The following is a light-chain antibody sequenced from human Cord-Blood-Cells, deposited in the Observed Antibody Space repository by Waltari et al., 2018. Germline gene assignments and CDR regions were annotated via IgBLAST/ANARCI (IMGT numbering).Light chain of an antibody. CDR2: EFS. CDR1: SSDVSGYNY. V-gene: IGLV2-14*01. CDR3: SSYTSSSVV. J-gene: IGLJ2*01. Sequence: QSALTQPASASGSPGQSITISCPGPSSDVSGYNYVSWYQQHPGKAPKLMIDEFSYRPSGVSNRVSDSKSGNTASLTISGLQAEDEADYYCSSYTSSSVVFGGGTKLTVL.